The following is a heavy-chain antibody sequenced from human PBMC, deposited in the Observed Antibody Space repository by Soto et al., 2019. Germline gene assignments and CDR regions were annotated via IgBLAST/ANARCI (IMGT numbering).Heavy chain of an antibody. J-gene: IGHJ4*02. CDR2: IYSSGST. V-gene: IGHV4-4*07. CDR3: ARDYGSGSYYTFDY. Sequence: SETLSLTCTVSGGSISYYYWNWIRQPAGKGLEWIGRIYSSGSTNYNPSLKSRISMSIDTSKNQFSLKVRAVTAADTAVYYCARDYGSGSYYTFDYRCKGTQVTVSS. CDR1: GGSISYYY. D-gene: IGHD3-10*01.